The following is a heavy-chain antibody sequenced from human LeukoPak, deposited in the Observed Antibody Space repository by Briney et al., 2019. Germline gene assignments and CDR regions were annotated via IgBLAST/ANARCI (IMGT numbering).Heavy chain of an antibody. CDR1: GYTFTSYY. D-gene: IGHD3-10*01. CDR3: ARTSMVRGVISPNLDY. CDR2: INPSGGST. J-gene: IGHJ4*02. Sequence: ASVKVSCKASGYTFTSYYMHWVRQAPGQGLEWMGIINPSGGSTSYAQKFQGRVTMTRDTSTSTVYMELSSLRSEDTAVYYCARTSMVRGVISPNLDYWGQGTLVTVSS. V-gene: IGHV1-46*01.